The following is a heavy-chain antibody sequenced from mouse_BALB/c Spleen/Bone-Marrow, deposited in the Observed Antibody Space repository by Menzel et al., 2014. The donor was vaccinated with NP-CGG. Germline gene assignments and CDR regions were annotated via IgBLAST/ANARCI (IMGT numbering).Heavy chain of an antibody. CDR2: ISSGSSII. V-gene: IGHV5-17*02. Sequence: EVKVVESGGGLVQPGGSRKLSCTASGFTFSSFGMHWVRQAPEKGLEWVAYISSGSSIIYYADTVKGRFTISRDNPKSTLFLQMTSLRSEDTAMYYCARSPWFAYWGQGTLVTVSA. CDR3: ARSPWFAY. CDR1: GFTFSSFG. J-gene: IGHJ3*01.